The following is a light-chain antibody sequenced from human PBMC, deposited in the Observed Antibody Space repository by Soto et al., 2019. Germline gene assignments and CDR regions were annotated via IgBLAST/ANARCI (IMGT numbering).Light chain of an antibody. J-gene: IGKJ4*01. CDR2: GTG. CDR3: QNYGSAVT. V-gene: IGKV3-20*01. CDR1: ESVSSNY. Sequence: EIVLTQSPGTLSLSPGERATLSCRASESVSSNYIGWYQQRRGQAPRLLIYGTGNRAPGIPDRFSCDGAGTAFTLTITRLEPEDFAVYYCQNYGSAVTFGGGTKVEIK.